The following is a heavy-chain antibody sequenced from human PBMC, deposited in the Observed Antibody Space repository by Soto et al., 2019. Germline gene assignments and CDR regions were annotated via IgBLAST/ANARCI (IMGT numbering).Heavy chain of an antibody. J-gene: IGHJ5*02. CDR2: ISAYNGNT. CDR1: GYTFTSYG. D-gene: IGHD2-15*01. CDR3: ARDRRLGYCSGGSCYPAAWFDP. V-gene: IGHV1-18*01. Sequence: ASVKVSCKASGYTFTSYGISWVRQAPGQGLEWMGWISAYNGNTDYAQKLQGRVTMTTDTSTSTAYMELRSLRSDDTAVYYCARDRRLGYCSGGSCYPAAWFDPWGQGTLVTVSS.